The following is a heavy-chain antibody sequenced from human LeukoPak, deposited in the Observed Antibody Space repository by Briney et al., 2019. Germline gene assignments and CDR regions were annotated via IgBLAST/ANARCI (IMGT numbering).Heavy chain of an antibody. CDR3: ARDPYSGNYGNYYYYYMDV. CDR2: ITSSSSYI. D-gene: IGHD1-26*01. Sequence: GGSLRLSCAASGFTFSSYNMNWVRQAPGKGLEWVSSITSSSSYIYYADSVKGRFTISRDNAKNSLYLQMNSLRAEDTAVYYCARDPYSGNYGNYYYYYMDVWGEGTTVTISS. J-gene: IGHJ6*03. CDR1: GFTFSSYN. V-gene: IGHV3-21*01.